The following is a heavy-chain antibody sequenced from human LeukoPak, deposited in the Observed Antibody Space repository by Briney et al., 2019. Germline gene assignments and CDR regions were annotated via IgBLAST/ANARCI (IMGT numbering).Heavy chain of an antibody. D-gene: IGHD1-26*01. J-gene: IGHJ4*02. CDR2: ISGSGGST. CDR3: AKSPSYSGCYSRFDY. V-gene: IGHV3-23*01. Sequence: GGSLRLSCAASGFTFSSYAMSWVRQAPGKGLEWVSAISGSGGSTYYADSVKGRFTISRDNSKNTLYLQMNSLRAEDTAVYYCAKSPSYSGCYSRFDYWGQGTLVTVSS. CDR1: GFTFSSYA.